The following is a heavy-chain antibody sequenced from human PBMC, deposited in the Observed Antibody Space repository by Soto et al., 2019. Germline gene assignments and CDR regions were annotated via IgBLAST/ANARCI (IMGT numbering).Heavy chain of an antibody. J-gene: IGHJ5*02. Sequence: QVQLVQSGAEVKKPGASVKVSCKASGYTFTSYDINWVRQATGQGLEWMGWMNPNSGNKGYAQKFPARVLMTRHTSISTAYMELSSLRSEDTAVYYCARGGADMVRGVITGFDPWGQGTLVTVSS. CDR2: MNPNSGNK. D-gene: IGHD3-10*01. CDR3: ARGGADMVRGVITGFDP. V-gene: IGHV1-8*01. CDR1: GYTFTSYD.